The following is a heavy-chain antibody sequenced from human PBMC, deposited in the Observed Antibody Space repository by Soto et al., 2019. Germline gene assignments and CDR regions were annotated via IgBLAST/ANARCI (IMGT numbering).Heavy chain of an antibody. CDR3: ARSPTFYDYDWGNSTY. D-gene: IGHD3-16*01. Sequence: PSGTPFPTPAFFGAVFRPYPLGRSPPSPRKGPEGIGEVNLSGNTYYNPSFKTRVTMSVDASKNQFSLKMGSLTAADTAIYYWARSPTFYDYDWGNSTYWGQGALVTVSS. V-gene: IGHV4-34*01. J-gene: IGHJ1*01. CDR2: VNLSGNT. CDR1: GAVFRPYP.